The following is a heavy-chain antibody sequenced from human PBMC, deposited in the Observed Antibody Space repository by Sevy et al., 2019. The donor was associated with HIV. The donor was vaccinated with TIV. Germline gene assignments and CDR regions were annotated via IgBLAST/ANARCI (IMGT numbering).Heavy chain of an antibody. V-gene: IGHV3-30-3*01. D-gene: IGHD6-13*01. CDR2: ISYDGSNK. CDR1: GFTFSSYA. Sequence: GGSLRLSCAASGFTFSSYAMNWVRQAPGKGLEWVAVISYDGSNKYYADSVKGRFTISRDNSKNTLYLQMNSLRAEDTAVYYCARGASPGIAAFLVYWGQGTLVTVSS. J-gene: IGHJ4*02. CDR3: ARGASPGIAAFLVY.